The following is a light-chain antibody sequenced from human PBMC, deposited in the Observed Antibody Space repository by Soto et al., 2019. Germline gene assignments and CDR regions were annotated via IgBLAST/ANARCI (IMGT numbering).Light chain of an antibody. CDR3: CSYAVTFYV. CDR2: DVS. J-gene: IGLJ1*01. Sequence: QSVLTQPRSVSGSPGQSVTISCTGPTIGDGTSNYVSWYQQHPGKVPKLMIYDVSERPSGVPDRFSGSKSGNTASLTISGLQPEDEADYYCCSYAVTFYVFGTGSKVTVL. V-gene: IGLV2-11*01. CDR1: TIGDGTSNY.